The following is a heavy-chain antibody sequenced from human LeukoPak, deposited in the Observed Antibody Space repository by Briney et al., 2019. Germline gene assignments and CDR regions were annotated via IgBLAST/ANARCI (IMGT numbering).Heavy chain of an antibody. CDR3: AKVYPTGATTVTSYYYYYMDV. CDR2: FSGGGGST. D-gene: IGHD4-11*01. V-gene: IGHV3-23*01. Sequence: GGSLRLSCEASGFSFSSYAMSWVRQAPGKGLEWISTFSGGGGSTFYAESVEGRFTISRDNSKNTLYLQMNSLRAEDTAVYYCAKVYPTGATTVTSYYYYYMDVWGKGTTVTVSS. CDR1: GFSFSSYA. J-gene: IGHJ6*03.